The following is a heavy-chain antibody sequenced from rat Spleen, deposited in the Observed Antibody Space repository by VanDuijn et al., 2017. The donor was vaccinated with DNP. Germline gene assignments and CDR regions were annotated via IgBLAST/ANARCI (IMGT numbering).Heavy chain of an antibody. Sequence: EVQLVESGGGLVQPGRSLKLSCVASGFTFSDYNMAWVRQAPTKGLEWVASISTGGGSTYYRDSVKGRFTISRDNAEDTVYLQMNSLRSEDTATYYCAKDRHGGFAMDAWGQGTSVTVSS. CDR3: AKDRHGGFAMDA. CDR2: ISTGGGST. V-gene: IGHV5-27*01. D-gene: IGHD1-11*01. J-gene: IGHJ4*01. CDR1: GFTFSDYN.